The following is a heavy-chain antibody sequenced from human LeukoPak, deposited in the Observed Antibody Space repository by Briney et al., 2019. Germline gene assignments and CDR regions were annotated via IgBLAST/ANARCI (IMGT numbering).Heavy chain of an antibody. J-gene: IGHJ4*02. CDR2: IFGAGKNTT. Sequence: GGSLRLSCAVSGFTFSDHYMDWVRQSPGKGLEWVSIIFGAGKNTTYYADSVKGRFTVSRDNSKNTLYLQMTNLRPEDTAKYYCAKRNTMIRGGPSFDYWGQGILVAVSS. V-gene: IGHV3-23*03. CDR1: GFTFSDHY. CDR3: AKRNTMIRGGPSFDY. D-gene: IGHD3-10*01.